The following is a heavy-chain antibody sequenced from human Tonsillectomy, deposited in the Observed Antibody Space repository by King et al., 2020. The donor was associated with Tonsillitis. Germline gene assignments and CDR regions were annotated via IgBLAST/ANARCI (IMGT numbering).Heavy chain of an antibody. D-gene: IGHD3-16*02. J-gene: IGHJ4*02. CDR3: AKVDYDYVWGSYRYTGVDY. CDR2: ISGSGGST. V-gene: IGHV3-23*04. Sequence: VQLVESGGGLVQPGGSLRLSCGASGFTFSSYAMNWVRQAPGKGLEWVSEISGSGGSTYYADSVKGRFTISRDNSKNTLYLQMNSLRAEDTAVYYCAKVDYDYVWGSYRYTGVDYWGQGTLVTVSS. CDR1: GFTFSSYA.